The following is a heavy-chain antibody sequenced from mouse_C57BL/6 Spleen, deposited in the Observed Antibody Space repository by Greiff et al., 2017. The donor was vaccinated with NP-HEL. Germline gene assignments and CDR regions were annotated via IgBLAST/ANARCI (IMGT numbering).Heavy chain of an antibody. CDR3: ARCPITTVVPFDY. CDR1: GYAFTNYL. CDR2: INPGSGGT. D-gene: IGHD1-1*01. J-gene: IGHJ2*01. Sequence: VQLQQSGAELVRPGTSVKVSCKASGYAFTNYLIEWVKQRPGQGLEWIGVINPGSGGTNYNEKFKGKATLTADKSSSTAYMQLSSLTSEDSAVYFCARCPITTVVPFDYWGQGTTLTVSS. V-gene: IGHV1-54*01.